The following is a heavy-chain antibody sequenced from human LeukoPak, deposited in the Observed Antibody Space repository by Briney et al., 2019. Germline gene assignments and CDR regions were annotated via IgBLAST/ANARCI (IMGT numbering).Heavy chain of an antibody. CDR1: GFSLSTSGMC. J-gene: IGHJ4*02. V-gene: IGHV2-70*11. Sequence: SGPALVKPTQTLTLTCTFSGFSLSTSGMCVNWIRQPPGKALEWLARIDWDDDKYYSTSLRTRLTISKDTSKNQVVLTMTNMDPVDTATYYCARTPSIYSSGWYNFDYWGQGTLVTVSS. CDR2: IDWDDDK. CDR3: ARTPSIYSSGWYNFDY. D-gene: IGHD6-19*01.